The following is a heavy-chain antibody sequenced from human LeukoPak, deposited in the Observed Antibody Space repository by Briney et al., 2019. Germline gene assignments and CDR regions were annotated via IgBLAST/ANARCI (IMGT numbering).Heavy chain of an antibody. Sequence: GGSLRLSCAASGFTFSSYNMNWVRQAPGKGLEWVSSISSSSSYIYYADSVKSRFTISRDNAKNSLYLQMNSLRAEDTAVYYCARVGEDIVVVPAGVRGAFDIWGQGTMVTVSS. CDR1: GFTFSSYN. D-gene: IGHD2-2*01. J-gene: IGHJ3*02. CDR3: ARVGEDIVVVPAGVRGAFDI. V-gene: IGHV3-21*01. CDR2: ISSSSSYI.